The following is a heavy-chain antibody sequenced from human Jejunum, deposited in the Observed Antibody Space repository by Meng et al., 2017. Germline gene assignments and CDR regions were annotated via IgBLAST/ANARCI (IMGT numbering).Heavy chain of an antibody. CDR2: MHQSGSS. V-gene: IGHV4-4*02. Sequence: QGRVQGSGPGLVRPSGALSLTCAVSGGFSSIYWWSWLRQPPGKGLEWIGEMHQSGSSNYNPSLKSRLTMSVDESKNHFSLKLNSVTAADTAVYYCARGWKYAWFNWGQGTLVTVSS. J-gene: IGHJ4*02. D-gene: IGHD1-7*01. CDR1: GGFSSIYW. CDR3: ARGWKYAWFN.